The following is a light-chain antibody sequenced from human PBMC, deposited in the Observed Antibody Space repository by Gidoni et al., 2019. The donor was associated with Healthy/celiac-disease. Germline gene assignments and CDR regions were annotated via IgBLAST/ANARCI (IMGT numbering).Light chain of an antibody. Sequence: EIVLTQSPATLSLSPGERATLSCRARQSVSSYLAWYQQKPGQAPRLLIYDASNRATGIPARFSGSGSGTDFTLTISSLEPEDFAVYYCQQRSNWPPGPLTFGGGTKVEIK. V-gene: IGKV3-11*01. CDR1: QSVSSY. CDR3: QQRSNWPPGPLT. CDR2: DAS. J-gene: IGKJ4*01.